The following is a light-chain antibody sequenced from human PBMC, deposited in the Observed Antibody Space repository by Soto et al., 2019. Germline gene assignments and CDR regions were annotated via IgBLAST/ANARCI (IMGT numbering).Light chain of an antibody. CDR1: XXXVGGYNY. CDR3: SSYTSSSTLYV. CDR2: DVS. J-gene: IGLJ1*01. Sequence: QSALTQPASVSGSPGXXITISCTXXXXXVGGYNYVSWYQQHPGKAPKLMIYDVSNRPSGVSNRFSGSKSGNTASLTISGLQAEDEADYYCSSYTSSSTLYVFGTGTKLTVL. V-gene: IGLV2-14*01.